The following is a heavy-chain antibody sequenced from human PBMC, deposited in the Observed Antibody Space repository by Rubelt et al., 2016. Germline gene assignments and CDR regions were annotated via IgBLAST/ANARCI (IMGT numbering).Heavy chain of an antibody. V-gene: IGHV4-34*01. CDR2: INHSGST. CDR1: GGSFSGYY. CDR3: ARFFALGYCSSTSCYTNY. Sequence: QVQLQQWGAGLLKPSETLSLTCAVYGGSFSGYYWSWIRQPPGKGLEWIGEINHSGSTNYNPSLKSSVTISVDTSKKQFSLKLSSVTAADTAVYYCARFFALGYCSSTSCYTNYWGQGTLVTVSS. J-gene: IGHJ4*02. D-gene: IGHD2-2*02.